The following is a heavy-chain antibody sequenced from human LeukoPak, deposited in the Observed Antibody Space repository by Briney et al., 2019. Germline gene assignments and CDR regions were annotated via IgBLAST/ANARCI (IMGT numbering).Heavy chain of an antibody. V-gene: IGHV4-59*01. D-gene: IGHD2-21*02. Sequence: KPSEPLSLTCCCAGGSISTYYWSWIRQPPGKGLDWIGYMYHTGSTNYNPSLKGRVTMSVDTSKNLLSLNLTSVTAADTAVYYCARSQPSCGGDCYSTWGQGTLVTVSS. J-gene: IGHJ4*02. CDR2: MYHTGST. CDR3: ARSQPSCGGDCYST. CDR1: GGSISTYY.